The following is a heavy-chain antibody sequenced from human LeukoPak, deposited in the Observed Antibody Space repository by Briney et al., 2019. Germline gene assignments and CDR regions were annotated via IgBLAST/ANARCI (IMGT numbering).Heavy chain of an antibody. J-gene: IGHJ5*02. CDR3: ARDLSRYFDWLGFDP. D-gene: IGHD3-9*01. Sequence: PSETLSLTCTVSGGSISSYYWTWIRQPPGKGLEWIGYIYYSGSTNYNPSLKSRVTISLDTSKNQFSLKLSSVTAADTAVYYCARDLSRYFDWLGFDPWGQGTLVTVSS. V-gene: IGHV4-59*01. CDR2: IYYSGST. CDR1: GGSISSYY.